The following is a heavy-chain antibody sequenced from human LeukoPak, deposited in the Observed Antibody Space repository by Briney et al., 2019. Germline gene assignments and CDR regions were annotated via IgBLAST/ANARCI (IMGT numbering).Heavy chain of an antibody. CDR3: AKDWRPDGLYDLDY. V-gene: IGHV3-23*01. J-gene: IGHJ4*02. CDR1: GFTFNNYDA. CDR2: ISDSGGKT. Sequence: GGSLRLSCAAPGFTFNNYDAMGWVRQAPGRGLEWVSTISDSGGKTYYADSVKGRFTISRDNSKNTLYLQMNSLRAEDTAVYYCAKDWRPDGLYDLDYWGQGTLVTVSS. D-gene: IGHD5/OR15-5a*01.